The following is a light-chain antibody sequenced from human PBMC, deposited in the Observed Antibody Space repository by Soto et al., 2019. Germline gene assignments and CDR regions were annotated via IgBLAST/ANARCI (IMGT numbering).Light chain of an antibody. J-gene: IGKJ4*01. CDR3: QQHSNWPLT. Sequence: EIVMTQSPATLSVSPGERASLSCRASQSVYSNLAWNQQKPGQAPRLLIYSASTRATGIPARFSGSGSGTEFTLTISSLQSEDFAVYYCQQHSNWPLTFGGGTKVEIK. CDR2: SAS. V-gene: IGKV3-15*01. CDR1: QSVYSN.